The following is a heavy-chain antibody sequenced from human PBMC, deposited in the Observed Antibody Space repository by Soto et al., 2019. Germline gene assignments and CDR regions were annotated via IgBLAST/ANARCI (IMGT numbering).Heavy chain of an antibody. V-gene: IGHV4-34*01. CDR3: ARGLPHAWELKGV. D-gene: IGHD1-26*01. CDR2: IDRRGAT. CDR1: DGSFNNYF. Sequence: QVQLQQWGAGLLKPSETLSLTCADYDGSFNNYFWSWIRQPPGKGLEWIGEIDRRGATNFNPSLRGRATISVATSTTQFSLSVPSVTAAATAMYYCARGLPHAWELKGVWGQGVQVTVSS. J-gene: IGHJ4*02.